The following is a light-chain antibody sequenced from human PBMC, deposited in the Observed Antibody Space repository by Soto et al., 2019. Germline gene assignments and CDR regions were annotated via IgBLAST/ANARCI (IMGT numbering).Light chain of an antibody. CDR3: SSYTSSSTVV. J-gene: IGLJ2*01. CDR2: EGN. Sequence: QSVLTQPASVSGSPGQSITISCTGTSSDVGNYNLVSWYQQHPGKAPKLMIYEGNKRPSGVSNRFSGSKSGNTASLTISGLQAEDEADYYCSSYTSSSTVVFGGGTKLTVL. V-gene: IGLV2-14*02. CDR1: SSDVGNYNL.